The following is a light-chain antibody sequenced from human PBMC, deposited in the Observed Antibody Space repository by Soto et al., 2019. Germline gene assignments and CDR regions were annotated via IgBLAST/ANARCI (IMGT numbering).Light chain of an antibody. V-gene: IGKV1-39*01. Sequence: DIQMTQSPSSLSASVGDRVTITCRASQSISSYLNWYQQKPGKAPKLLIYAASNLRGGVPSRFSGSGSGTVFTLTINSLQPEDFATYYCQQIHSTSSYTFGQGTKVDIK. CDR2: AAS. J-gene: IGKJ2*01. CDR3: QQIHSTSSYT. CDR1: QSISSY.